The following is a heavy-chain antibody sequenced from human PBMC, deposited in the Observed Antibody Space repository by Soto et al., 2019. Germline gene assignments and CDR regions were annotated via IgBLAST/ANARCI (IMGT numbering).Heavy chain of an antibody. D-gene: IGHD4-4*01. CDR3: ATDPVSNVDC. CDR1: GFPFSSHW. V-gene: IGHV3-7*01. Sequence: PGGSLRLSCAASGFPFSSHWMSWVRQAPGKGLEWVASINHDGREEFYVDSVKRRFTISRDNAKNSVGLQMDSLRGEDTAVYYCATDPVSNVDCWGQGAPVTVSS. CDR2: INHDGREE. J-gene: IGHJ4*02.